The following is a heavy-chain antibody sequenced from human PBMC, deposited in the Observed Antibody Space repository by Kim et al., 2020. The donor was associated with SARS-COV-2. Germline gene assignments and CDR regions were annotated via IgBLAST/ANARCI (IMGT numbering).Heavy chain of an antibody. J-gene: IGHJ4*02. CDR3: AKRGTYTTRSSSREGY. V-gene: IGHV3-23*01. CDR1: GFTFSSYA. CDR2: ISASGGST. Sequence: GGSLRLSCTASGFTFSSYAMSWVRQAPGKGLEWVSGISASGGSTYYADSVKGRFTISRDNSMNTLYLQLNSLRAEDTAVYYCAKRGTYTTRSSSREGYWGQGTLVTVTS. D-gene: IGHD3-16*01.